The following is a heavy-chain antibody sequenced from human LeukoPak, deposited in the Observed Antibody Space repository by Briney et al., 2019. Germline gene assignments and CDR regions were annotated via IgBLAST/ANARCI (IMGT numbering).Heavy chain of an antibody. CDR2: FSAYNGNT. CDR1: GYTFTSYG. CDR3: ARARELPLLRYFDWLVYTDDAFDI. V-gene: IGHV1-18*01. J-gene: IGHJ3*02. D-gene: IGHD3-9*01. Sequence: GASVKVSCKASGYTFTSYGISWVRQAPGQGLEWMGWFSAYNGNTNYAQKLQGRVTMTTDTYTSAAYMELRSLRSHDTAVYYSARARELPLLRYFDWLVYTDDAFDIWGQGTMVTVSS.